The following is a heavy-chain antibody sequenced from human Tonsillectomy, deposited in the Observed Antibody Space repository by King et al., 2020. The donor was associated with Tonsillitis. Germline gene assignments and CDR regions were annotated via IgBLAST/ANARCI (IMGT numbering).Heavy chain of an antibody. D-gene: IGHD3-9*01. Sequence: VQLVESGGGLVQPGGSLRLSCAASGFTFSDHYMDWVRQAPGEGLEWVGRIRDKAHSYSTGYAASGKGRFTISGGDSQNSLYLQMHYLKPEETAVYYCARVRLDFFCMDVWGKGTTVTVSS. CDR2: IRDKAHSYST. CDR1: GFTFSDHY. J-gene: IGHJ6*03. V-gene: IGHV3-72*01. CDR3: ARVRLDFFCMDV.